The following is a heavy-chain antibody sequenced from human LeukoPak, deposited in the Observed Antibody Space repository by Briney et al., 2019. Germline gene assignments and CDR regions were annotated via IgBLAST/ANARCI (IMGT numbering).Heavy chain of an antibody. J-gene: IGHJ6*02. V-gene: IGHV4-30-4*08. CDR3: ARDFREYYYGSGTHYYYYGMDV. CDR2: IYYSGST. CDR1: GGSISSSSYY. Sequence: SETLSLTCTVSGGSISSSSYYWGWIRQPPGKGLEWIGYIYYSGSTYYNPSLKSRVTISVDTSKNQFSLKLSYVTAADTAVYYCARDFREYYYGSGTHYYYYGMDVWGQGTTVTVSS. D-gene: IGHD3-10*01.